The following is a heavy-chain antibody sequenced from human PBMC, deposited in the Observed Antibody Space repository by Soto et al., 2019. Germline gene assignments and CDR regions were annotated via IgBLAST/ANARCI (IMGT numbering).Heavy chain of an antibody. CDR3: ATSIAVAAPFDY. J-gene: IGHJ4*02. D-gene: IGHD6-19*01. CDR2: ISSGSSYI. Sequence: PGGSMRLSCTAAGHTFSTYNMNWVRQAPGKGLEWVSSISSGSSYIYYADSVKGRFTISRDNAKNSLCLQMNSLRAEDTAVYYCATSIAVAAPFDYWGQGTLVTVSS. V-gene: IGHV3-21*01. CDR1: GHTFSTYN.